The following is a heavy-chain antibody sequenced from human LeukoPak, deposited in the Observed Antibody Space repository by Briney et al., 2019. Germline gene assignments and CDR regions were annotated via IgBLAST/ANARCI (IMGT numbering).Heavy chain of an antibody. CDR3: ARDSGGSDWPLDY. V-gene: IGHV3-33*01. D-gene: IGHD3-10*01. CDR2: IWYDGSNK. J-gene: IGHJ4*02. CDR1: GFIFSNYG. Sequence: GGSLKLSCAASGFIFSNYGMHWVRQAPGRGLEWVAIIWYDGSNKYYTDSVKGRFTISRDNSKNTLYLQMNSLRAEDTAVYYCARDSGGSDWPLDYWGQGTLVTVSS.